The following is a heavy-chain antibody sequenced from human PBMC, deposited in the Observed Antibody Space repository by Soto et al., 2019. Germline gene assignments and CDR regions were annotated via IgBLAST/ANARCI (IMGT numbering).Heavy chain of an antibody. J-gene: IGHJ4*02. Sequence: QITLKESGPTLVKPTEPLTLTCTLSGFSINTGGVGVGWIRQPPGKAPEWLALLYWNDDEWYSPSLRYRLSVTKDTSKNQVVLTMTHMDPMDTGTYYCAKRLALSNNLFFDRLGQGALVTVSS. D-gene: IGHD1-1*01. CDR1: GFSINTGGVG. V-gene: IGHV2-5*01. CDR3: AKRLALSNNLFFDR. CDR2: LYWNDDE.